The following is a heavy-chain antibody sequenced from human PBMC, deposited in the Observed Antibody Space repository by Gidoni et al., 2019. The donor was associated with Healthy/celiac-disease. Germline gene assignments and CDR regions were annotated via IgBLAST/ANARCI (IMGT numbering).Heavy chain of an antibody. CDR3: AKGTTVTPDYYYGMDV. CDR2: ISGSGGST. CDR1: GFTFSSYA. Sequence: EVQLLESGGGLVQPGGSLRLSCADSGFTFSSYAMSWVRQAPGKGLEWVSAISGSGGSTYYADSVKGRFTISRDNSKNTLYLQMNSLRAEDTAVYYCAKGTTVTPDYYYGMDVWGQGTTVTVSS. D-gene: IGHD4-17*01. J-gene: IGHJ6*02. V-gene: IGHV3-23*01.